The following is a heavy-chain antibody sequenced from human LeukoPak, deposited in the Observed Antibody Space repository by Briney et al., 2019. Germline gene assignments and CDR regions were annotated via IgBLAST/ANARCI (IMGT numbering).Heavy chain of an antibody. CDR1: GYTLTELS. CDR3: ATSFVGITMVRGAKSEVDY. Sequence: ASVKVSCKVSGYTLTELSMHWVRQAPGKGLEWMGGFDPEDGETIYAQKFQGRVTMTEDTSTDTAYMELSSLRSEDTAVYYCATSFVGITMVRGAKSEVDYWGQGTLVTVSS. CDR2: FDPEDGET. J-gene: IGHJ4*02. V-gene: IGHV1-24*01. D-gene: IGHD3-10*01.